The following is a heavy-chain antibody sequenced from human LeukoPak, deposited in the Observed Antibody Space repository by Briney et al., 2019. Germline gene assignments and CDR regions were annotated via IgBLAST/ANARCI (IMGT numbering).Heavy chain of an antibody. CDR2: ISGSRTYI. CDR1: GFTFSSCG. Sequence: GGSLRLSCAASGFTFSSCGMNWVRQAPGKGLEWVSSISGSRTYIYYADSVKGRFTISRDNAKNSLSLQMNSLRAEDTAVYYCARGSEWSSGVSDYWGQGTLVTVSS. J-gene: IGHJ4*02. D-gene: IGHD3-3*01. V-gene: IGHV3-21*01. CDR3: ARGSEWSSGVSDY.